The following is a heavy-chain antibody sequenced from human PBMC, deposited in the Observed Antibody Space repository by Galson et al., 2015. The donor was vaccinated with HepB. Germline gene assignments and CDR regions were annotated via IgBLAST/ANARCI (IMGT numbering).Heavy chain of an antibody. CDR2: ISSSSSYI. Sequence: SLRLSCAASGFTFSSYSMNWVRQAPGKGLEWVSSISSSSSYIYYADSVKGRFTISRDSAKNSLYLQMNSLRAEDTAVYYCAKEGYDSSGYFDYWGQGTLVTVSS. D-gene: IGHD3-22*01. CDR1: GFTFSSYS. V-gene: IGHV3-21*01. CDR3: AKEGYDSSGYFDY. J-gene: IGHJ4*02.